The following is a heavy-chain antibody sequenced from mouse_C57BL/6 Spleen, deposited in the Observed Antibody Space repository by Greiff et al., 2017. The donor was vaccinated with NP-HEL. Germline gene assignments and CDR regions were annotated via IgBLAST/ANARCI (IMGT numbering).Heavy chain of an antibody. CDR1: GYTFTSYG. D-gene: IGHD1-1*01. J-gene: IGHJ2*01. CDR3: SIYYGSSLYYLDY. Sequence: VQLQQSGAELARPGASVKLSCKASGYTFTSYGISWVKQRTGQGLEWIGEIYPRSGNTYYNEKFKGKATLTADKSSSTAYMELRSLTSEDSAVYFWSIYYGSSLYYLDYWGQGTTLTVSS. CDR2: IYPRSGNT. V-gene: IGHV1-81*01.